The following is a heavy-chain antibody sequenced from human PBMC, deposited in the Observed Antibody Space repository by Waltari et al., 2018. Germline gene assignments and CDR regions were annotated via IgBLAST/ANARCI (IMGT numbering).Heavy chain of an antibody. CDR3: AKDFGSCSGGSCSSWTHNWFDP. CDR1: GFTFTTSA. V-gene: IGHV3-23*01. CDR2: ISGCGGAT. Sequence: EVHLLESGGGLVQPGGSLRLSCAASGFTFTTSAMSWVRQAPGKGLEWVSAISGCGGATFYADSVKGRFTISRDNSKNTLYLQMNGLRVEDTAIYYCAKDFGSCSGGSCSSWTHNWFDPWGQGTLVTVSS. J-gene: IGHJ5*02. D-gene: IGHD2-15*01.